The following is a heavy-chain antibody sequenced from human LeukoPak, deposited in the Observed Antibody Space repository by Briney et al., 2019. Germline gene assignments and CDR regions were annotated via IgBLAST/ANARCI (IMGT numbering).Heavy chain of an antibody. CDR1: GFIFSNYA. J-gene: IGHJ4*02. CDR2: ISGSGDTT. D-gene: IGHD1-7*01. CDR3: AKDRACGQWNCQGSDY. Sequence: GSLRLSCATSGFIFSNYAVNWVRQAPGKGLEWVSIISGSGDTTYYADSVKGRFTISRDNSKNTLYLQMNNLRAEDTAVYYCAKDRACGQWNCQGSDYWGQGTLVTVSS. V-gene: IGHV3-23*01.